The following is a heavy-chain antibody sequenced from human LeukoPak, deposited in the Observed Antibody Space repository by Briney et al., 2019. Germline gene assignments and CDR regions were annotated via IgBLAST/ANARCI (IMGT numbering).Heavy chain of an antibody. CDR1: GYTFTSYD. Sequence: ASVKVSCKASGYTFTSYDINWVRQATGQGLEWMGWMNPNSGNTGYAQKFQGRVTITADKSTATAYMELSSLRSEDTAVYYCTRGSYYGSGSATDAFDIWGQGTKVTVS. V-gene: IGHV1-8*01. D-gene: IGHD3-10*01. CDR3: TRGSYYGSGSATDAFDI. J-gene: IGHJ3*02. CDR2: MNPNSGNT.